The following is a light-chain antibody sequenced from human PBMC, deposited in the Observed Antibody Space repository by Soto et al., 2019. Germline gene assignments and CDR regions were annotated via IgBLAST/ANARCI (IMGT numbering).Light chain of an antibody. V-gene: IGKV1-6*01. Sequence: IQLPQSPSTLSAAVGDSVTITCRASQGIRIDLGWYQQKPGKAPKLLIYAASTLQTGVPSRFSGSGSGTDFTLTISSLQPEDFATYYCLQDYNFPWTFGQGTKVDIK. CDR3: LQDYNFPWT. CDR2: AAS. J-gene: IGKJ1*01. CDR1: QGIRID.